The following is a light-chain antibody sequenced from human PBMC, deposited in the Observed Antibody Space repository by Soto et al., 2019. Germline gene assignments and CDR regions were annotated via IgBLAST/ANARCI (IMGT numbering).Light chain of an antibody. V-gene: IGLV1-40*01. CDR1: SSNIGAHYD. CDR2: GNS. Sequence: QSVLTQPPSVSGAPGQRVTISCTGSSSNIGAHYDVHWYQQLPGTAPKLLIYGNSNRPSGVPDRFSGSKPGTSASLAITGLQAEDAADYYCLSYDSSLSGYVFGTGTKLTVL. CDR3: LSYDSSLSGYV. J-gene: IGLJ1*01.